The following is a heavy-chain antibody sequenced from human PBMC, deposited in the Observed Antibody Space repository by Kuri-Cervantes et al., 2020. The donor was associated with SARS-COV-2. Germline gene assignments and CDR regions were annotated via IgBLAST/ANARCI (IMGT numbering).Heavy chain of an antibody. D-gene: IGHD6-19*01. CDR1: GYTLSNYG. Sequence: ASVKVSCKGFGYTLSNYGINWVRQAPGQGLEWMGWISGYIGVTNYVPRLQGRATMTTDTSTTTAYMELRGLTSDDTAVYFCARGPADYSSGWTDYWGQGTLVTVSS. V-gene: IGHV1-18*04. CDR3: ARGPADYSSGWTDY. CDR2: ISGYIGVT. J-gene: IGHJ4*02.